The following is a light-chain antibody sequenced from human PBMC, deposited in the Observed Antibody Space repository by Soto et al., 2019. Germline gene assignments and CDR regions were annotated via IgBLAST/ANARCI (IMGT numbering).Light chain of an antibody. J-gene: IGKJ3*01. CDR3: QQYSDFLIS. CDR1: QSVSSSN. Sequence: EIVLTQSPGILSLSPGEGATLSCRASQSVSSSNLAWYQQKPGQAPRLLIYLASSRATGIPDRFSGSGFGTDFTLTISSLEPEDFAVYYCQQYSDFLISFGPGTTVDFK. CDR2: LAS. V-gene: IGKV3-20*01.